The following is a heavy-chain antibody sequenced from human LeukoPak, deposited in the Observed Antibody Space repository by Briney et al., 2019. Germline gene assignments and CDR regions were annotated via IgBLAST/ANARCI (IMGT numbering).Heavy chain of an antibody. D-gene: IGHD3-9*01. CDR1: GGSISSYY. Sequence: SETLSLTCTVSGGSISSYYWSWIRQPPGKGLEWIGYIYTSGSTNYNPSLKSRVTISVDTSKNQFPLKLSSVTAADTAVYYCARQGRDILTGYPYHFDYWGQGTLVTVSS. V-gene: IGHV4-4*09. CDR3: ARQGRDILTGYPYHFDY. CDR2: IYTSGST. J-gene: IGHJ4*02.